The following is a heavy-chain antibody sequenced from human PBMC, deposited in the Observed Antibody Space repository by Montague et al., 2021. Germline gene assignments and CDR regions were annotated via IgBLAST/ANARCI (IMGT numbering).Heavy chain of an antibody. V-gene: IGHV3-48*02. CDR2: ITSSSSTK. CDR3: ARGRGYGQGY. CDR1: GFTFSSFG. D-gene: IGHD3-10*01. Sequence: SLRLSCAASGFTFSSFGMNWVRQAPGKGLEWVSYITSSSSTKDYADSMEGRFTISRDNAKNSLYLQMNSLRDEDTAVYYCARGRGYGQGYWGQGTLVTVSS. J-gene: IGHJ4*02.